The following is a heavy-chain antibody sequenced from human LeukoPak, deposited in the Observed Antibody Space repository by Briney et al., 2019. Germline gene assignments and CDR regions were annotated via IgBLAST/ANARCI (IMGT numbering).Heavy chain of an antibody. D-gene: IGHD2-15*01. J-gene: IGHJ4*02. CDR1: GFTFNTFN. CDR2: ITSGGDYI. CDR3: ARAGYCSGVSCYSAVPGKY. V-gene: IGHV3-21*04. Sequence: GGSLRLSCAASGFTFNTFNMNWVRQAPGEGLEWVSSITSGGDYIYYADSVKGRFTTSRDNAKNSLSLQLNSLRVEDTAVYYCARAGYCSGVSCYSAVPGKYWGQGALVTVSS.